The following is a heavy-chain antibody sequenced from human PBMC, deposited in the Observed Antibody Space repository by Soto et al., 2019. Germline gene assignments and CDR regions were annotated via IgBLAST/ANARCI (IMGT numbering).Heavy chain of an antibody. J-gene: IGHJ4*02. Sequence: QVQLVPSGAEVKKPGSSVKVSCKASGGTFSSSTISWVRQAPGQGLEWMGRILPILGVANYAQKFQGRVTSTADKATSTAYMELSSLRSEDTAVYYCARSLGGYDFWSGYSTTSGFDYWGQGTLVTVSS. D-gene: IGHD3-3*01. CDR1: GGTFSSST. CDR2: ILPILGVA. V-gene: IGHV1-69*02. CDR3: ARSLGGYDFWSGYSTTSGFDY.